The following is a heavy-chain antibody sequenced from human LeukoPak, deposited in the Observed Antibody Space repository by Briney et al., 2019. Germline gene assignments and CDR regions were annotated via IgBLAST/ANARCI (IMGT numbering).Heavy chain of an antibody. CDR3: ARRLRGYCSGGSCYDDAFDI. J-gene: IGHJ3*02. CDR2: IYPGDSDT. CDR1: GYSFTSYW. D-gene: IGHD2-15*01. V-gene: IGHV5-51*01. Sequence: GESLKISCKGSGYSFTSYWIGWVRQMPGKGLGWMGIIYPGDSDTRYSPSFQGQVTISADKSISTAYLQWSSLKASDTAMYYCARRLRGYCSGGSCYDDAFDIWGQGTMVTVSS.